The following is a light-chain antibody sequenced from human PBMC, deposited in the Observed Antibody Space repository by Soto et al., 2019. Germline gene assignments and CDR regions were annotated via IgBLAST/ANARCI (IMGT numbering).Light chain of an antibody. CDR2: KAS. V-gene: IGKV1-5*03. Sequence: DIQLTQSPSTLSASVGDRVTITCRASQSINCCLSWYQQKPGQAPNLLIYKASTLESGVPSRFSGSGSGTEFTLTVSSLQPDDFATYYCHQYHNFPRTFGQGTKVEI. J-gene: IGKJ1*01. CDR3: HQYHNFPRT. CDR1: QSINCC.